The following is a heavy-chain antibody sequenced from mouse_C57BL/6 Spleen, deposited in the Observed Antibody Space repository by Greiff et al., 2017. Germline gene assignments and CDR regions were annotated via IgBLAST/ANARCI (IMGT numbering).Heavy chain of an antibody. CDR2: INPSNGGT. Sequence: QVQLQQPGTELVKPGASVKLSCKASGFTFTSYWMHWVKQRPGQGLEWIGNINPSNGGTNYNEKFKSKATLTVDKSSSTAYMQLSSLTSEDSAVYYCARAYYGSSLPYAMDYWGQGTSVTVSS. CDR3: ARAYYGSSLPYAMDY. J-gene: IGHJ4*01. D-gene: IGHD1-1*01. V-gene: IGHV1-53*01. CDR1: GFTFTSYW.